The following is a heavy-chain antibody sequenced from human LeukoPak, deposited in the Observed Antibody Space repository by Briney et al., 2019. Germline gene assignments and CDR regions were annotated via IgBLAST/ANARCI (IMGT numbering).Heavy chain of an antibody. Sequence: HPGGSLRLSCAASGFTFSSYAMHWVRQAPGKGLEWVAVISYDGSNKYYADSVKGRFTISRDNAKNSLYLQMNSLRAEDTAVYYCARKDGDYLYYFDYWGQGTLVTVSS. D-gene: IGHD4-17*01. CDR3: ARKDGDYLYYFDY. J-gene: IGHJ4*02. V-gene: IGHV3-30*04. CDR2: ISYDGSNK. CDR1: GFTFSSYA.